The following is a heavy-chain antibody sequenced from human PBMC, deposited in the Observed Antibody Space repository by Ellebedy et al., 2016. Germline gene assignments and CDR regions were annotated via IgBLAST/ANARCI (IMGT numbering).Heavy chain of an antibody. V-gene: IGHV3-7*01. J-gene: IGHJ4*02. Sequence: GGSLRLSXAASGFSFSRYKMTWVRQAPGKGLEWVANIKPGGSEKYYLDSVEGRFTISRDDAKSAVYLQMTGLRADDTGFYYCARGGIDFDYWGQGALVTVPS. D-gene: IGHD2-21*01. CDR3: ARGGIDFDY. CDR1: GFSFSRYK. CDR2: IKPGGSEK.